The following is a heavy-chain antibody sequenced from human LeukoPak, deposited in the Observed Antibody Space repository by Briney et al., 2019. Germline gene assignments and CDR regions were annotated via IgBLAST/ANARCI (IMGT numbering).Heavy chain of an antibody. Sequence: SVKVSCKASGGTFSSYAISWVRQAPGQGLEWMGRIIPIFGTANYAQKFQGRVTITTDESTSTAYMELSSLRSEDTAVYYCASQRHRITIFGVVTAPFDPWGQGTLVTVSS. CDR3: ASQRHRITIFGVVTAPFDP. J-gene: IGHJ5*02. V-gene: IGHV1-69*05. CDR1: GGTFSSYA. CDR2: IIPIFGTA. D-gene: IGHD3-3*01.